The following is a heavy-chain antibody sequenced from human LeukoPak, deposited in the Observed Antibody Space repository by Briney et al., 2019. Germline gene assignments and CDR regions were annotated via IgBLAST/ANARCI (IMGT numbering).Heavy chain of an antibody. CDR1: GGSFSGYY. D-gene: IGHD3-3*01. Sequence: PSETLSLTCAVYGGSFSGYYWSWIRQPPGKGLEWIGENNHSGSTNYNPSLKSRVTISVDTSKNQFSLKLSSVTAADTAVYYCARFRKYYDFWSGHYNWFDPWGQGTLVTVSS. CDR3: ARFRKYYDFWSGHYNWFDP. V-gene: IGHV4-34*01. J-gene: IGHJ5*02. CDR2: NNHSGST.